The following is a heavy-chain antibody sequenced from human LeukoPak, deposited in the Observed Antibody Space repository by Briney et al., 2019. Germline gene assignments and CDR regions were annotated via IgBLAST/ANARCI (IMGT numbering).Heavy chain of an antibody. D-gene: IGHD1-26*01. CDR3: ARRLGSQIDAFDI. Sequence: ASVKVSCKASGYTFTGYYMHWVRQAPGQGLEWMGWINPNSGGTNYAQKFQGRVTMTTDTSTSTAYMELRSLRSDDTAVYYCARRLGSQIDAFDIWGQGTMVTVSS. CDR1: GYTFTGYY. CDR2: INPNSGGT. V-gene: IGHV1-2*02. J-gene: IGHJ3*02.